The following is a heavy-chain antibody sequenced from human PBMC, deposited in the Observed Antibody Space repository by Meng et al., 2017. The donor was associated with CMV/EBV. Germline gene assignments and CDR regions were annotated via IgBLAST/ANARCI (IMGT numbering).Heavy chain of an antibody. CDR1: CGFFSGYY. D-gene: IGHD3-3*01. CDR2: INHSGST. CDR3: ARGRAIFGVVTWAFGI. J-gene: IGHJ3*02. Sequence: TLSLIRGVYCGFFSGYYWSGTRHPPGKALVWIGEINHSGSTNYNPSLTSRVTISVDTSKNQFSLKLSSVTAADTAVYYCARGRAIFGVVTWAFGIWGQGTLVTVSS. V-gene: IGHV4-34*01.